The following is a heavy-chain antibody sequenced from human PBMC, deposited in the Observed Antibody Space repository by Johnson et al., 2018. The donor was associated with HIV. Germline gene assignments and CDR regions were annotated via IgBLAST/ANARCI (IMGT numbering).Heavy chain of an antibody. CDR3: ARRTVVTPVAFDI. Sequence: QMLLVESGGGLVKPGGSLRLSCAASGFTFSDYYMRWIRQAPGKGLEWVSYISSSGSTIYYADSVTGRFTISRDNAKNSLYLQMNSLRAEDTAVYYCARRTVVTPVAFDIWGQGTMVTVSS. CDR2: ISSSGSTI. V-gene: IGHV3-11*04. J-gene: IGHJ3*02. CDR1: GFTFSDYY. D-gene: IGHD4-23*01.